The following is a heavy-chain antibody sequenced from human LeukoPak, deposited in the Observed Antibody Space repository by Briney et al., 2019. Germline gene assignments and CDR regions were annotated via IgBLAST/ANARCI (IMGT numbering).Heavy chain of an antibody. CDR1: GYSFTSYW. Sequence: GESLKISCKGSGYSFTSYWIGWVRQMPGKGLEWMGIIYPGDSDTRYSPSFQGQVTISADKSISTAYLQWSSLKASDTAMYCCARRHLIGYCSSTSCPYYFDYWGQGTLVTVSS. J-gene: IGHJ4*02. D-gene: IGHD2-2*01. CDR3: ARRHLIGYCSSTSCPYYFDY. CDR2: IYPGDSDT. V-gene: IGHV5-51*01.